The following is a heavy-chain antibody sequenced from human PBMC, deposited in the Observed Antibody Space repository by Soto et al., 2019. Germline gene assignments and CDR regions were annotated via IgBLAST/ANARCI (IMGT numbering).Heavy chain of an antibody. Sequence: QVQLVESGGGVVQPGRSLRLSCAASGFTFSSYGMHWVRQAPGKGLEWVAVISYDGSNKYYADSVKGRFTISRDNSKNTLYLQMNSLRAEDTAVYYCAQLGGVIVTDDYYYYMVVWGKGTTVTVSS. CDR2: ISYDGSNK. D-gene: IGHD3-16*02. CDR3: AQLGGVIVTDDYYYYMVV. V-gene: IGHV3-30*18. J-gene: IGHJ6*03. CDR1: GFTFSSYG.